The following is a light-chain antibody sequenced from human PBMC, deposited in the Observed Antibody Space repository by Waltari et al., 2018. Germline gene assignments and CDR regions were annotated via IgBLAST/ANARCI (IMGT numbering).Light chain of an antibody. Sequence: QSALTQPPSVSGSPGQSVTISRTGTSRDVGSYKRVSWYQQPPDTAPKLIIYEVSDRPSGVPDRFSGSKSANTAFLTISGLQAEDEADYFCSSYTSSSTWVFGTGTKVTVL. CDR1: SRDVGSYKR. CDR3: SSYTSSSTWV. V-gene: IGLV2-18*02. J-gene: IGLJ1*01. CDR2: EVS.